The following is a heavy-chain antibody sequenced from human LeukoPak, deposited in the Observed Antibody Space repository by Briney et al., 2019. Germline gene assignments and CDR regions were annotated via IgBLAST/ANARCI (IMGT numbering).Heavy chain of an antibody. CDR3: ARVRGVTKRSWESWFDP. Sequence: SETLSLTCTVSGVSINSGGYFWTWIRQPPGKGLEWIGYIYYSGSTYYNPSLKSRVTISVDTSQNQFSLKLNSGTAADTAVYYCARVRGVTKRSWESWFDPWGQGTLVTVSS. V-gene: IGHV4-31*03. CDR1: GVSINSGGYF. CDR2: IYYSGST. J-gene: IGHJ5*02. D-gene: IGHD1-26*01.